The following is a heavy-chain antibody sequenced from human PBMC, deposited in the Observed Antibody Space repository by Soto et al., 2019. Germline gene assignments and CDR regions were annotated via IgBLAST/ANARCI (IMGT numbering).Heavy chain of an antibody. CDR1: GGTFSSYA. D-gene: IGHD6-13*01. J-gene: IGHJ5*02. CDR3: ARDPSSSWPLNWFDP. Sequence: ASVKVSCKASGGTFSSYAISWVRQAPGQGLEWMGGIIPIFGTANYAQKFQGRVTITADESTSTAYMELSSLRSEDTAVYYCARDPSSSWPLNWFDPWGQGTLVTVSS. V-gene: IGHV1-69*13. CDR2: IIPIFGTA.